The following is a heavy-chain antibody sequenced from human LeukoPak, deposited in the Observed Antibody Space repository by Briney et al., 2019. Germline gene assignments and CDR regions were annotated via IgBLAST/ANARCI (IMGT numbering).Heavy chain of an antibody. J-gene: IGHJ5*02. CDR2: INPNSGGT. D-gene: IGHD3-3*01. V-gene: IGHV1-2*02. CDR3: ATGYDFWSGRVWFDP. Sequence: ASVKISCKASGYTFTGYYMHWVREAPGQGLEWMGWINPNSGGTNYAQKFQGRVTMTRDTSISTAYMELSSLRSEDTAVYYCATGYDFWSGRVWFDPWGQGTLVTVSS. CDR1: GYTFTGYY.